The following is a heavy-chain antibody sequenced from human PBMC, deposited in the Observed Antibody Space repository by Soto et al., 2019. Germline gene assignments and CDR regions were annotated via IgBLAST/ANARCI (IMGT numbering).Heavy chain of an antibody. CDR3: AATTLGYYFDY. CDR2: IYTSGST. J-gene: IGHJ4*02. D-gene: IGHD1-26*01. Sequence: QVQLQESGPGLVKPSETLSLTCTVSGGSISSYYWSWIRQPAGKGLEWIGRIYTSGSTNYNPSLKSRVTMSVDTSRSQCSLMLSSVTAADTAVYYCAATTLGYYFDYWGQRTLVTVST. CDR1: GGSISSYY. V-gene: IGHV4-4*07.